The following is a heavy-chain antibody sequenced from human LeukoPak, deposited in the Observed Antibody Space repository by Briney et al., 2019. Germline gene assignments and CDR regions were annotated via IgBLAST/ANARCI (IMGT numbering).Heavy chain of an antibody. V-gene: IGHV3-23*01. Sequence: GGSLRLSCAASGFTFSSYAMSWVRQAPRTGLEWVSAISGSGGSTYYADSVKGRFTISRDNSKNTLYLQMNSLRAEDTAVYYCANRRVYYYDSSGYYEDYYFDYWGQGTLVTVSS. CDR1: GFTFSSYA. CDR3: ANRRVYYYDSSGYYEDYYFDY. J-gene: IGHJ4*02. D-gene: IGHD3-22*01. CDR2: ISGSGGST.